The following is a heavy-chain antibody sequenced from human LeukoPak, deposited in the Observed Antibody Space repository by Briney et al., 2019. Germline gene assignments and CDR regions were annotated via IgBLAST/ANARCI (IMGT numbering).Heavy chain of an antibody. V-gene: IGHV1-8*01. J-gene: IGHJ6*03. Sequence: GASVKVSCKASGYTFTSYDINWVRQATGQRLEWMGWMNPNSGNTGYAQKFQGRVTMTRNTSISTAYMELSSLRSEDTAVYYCARNRVTMVRGVIITPYYYYYMDVWGKGTTVTISS. CDR1: GYTFTSYD. D-gene: IGHD3-10*01. CDR3: ARNRVTMVRGVIITPYYYYYMDV. CDR2: MNPNSGNT.